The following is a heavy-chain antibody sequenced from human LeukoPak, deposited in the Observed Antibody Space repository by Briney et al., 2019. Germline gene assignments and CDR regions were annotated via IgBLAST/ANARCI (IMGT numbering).Heavy chain of an antibody. CDR2: IYYSGST. CDR3: ARLYCSSTSCPNWFDP. D-gene: IGHD2-2*01. V-gene: IGHV4-39*01. J-gene: IGHJ5*02. CDR1: GGSINSSSYY. Sequence: PSETLSLTCTVSGGSINSSSYYWGWIRQPPGKGLEWIGSIYYSGSTYYNPSLKSRVTISVDTSKNQFSLKLSSVTAADTAVYYCARLYCSSTSCPNWFDPWGQGTLVTVPS.